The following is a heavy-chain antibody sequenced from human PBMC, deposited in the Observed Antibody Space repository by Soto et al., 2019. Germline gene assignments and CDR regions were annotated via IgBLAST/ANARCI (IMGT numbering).Heavy chain of an antibody. CDR3: AKVPYGYYYYYMDV. CDR1: GFTFSSYA. Sequence: GESLKISCAASGFTFSSYAMSWVRQAPGKGLEWVSAISGSGGSTYYADSVKGRFTISRDNSKNTLYLQMNSLRAEDTAVYYCAKVPYGYYYYYMDVWGKGTTVTVSS. J-gene: IGHJ6*03. CDR2: ISGSGGST. D-gene: IGHD4-17*01. V-gene: IGHV3-23*01.